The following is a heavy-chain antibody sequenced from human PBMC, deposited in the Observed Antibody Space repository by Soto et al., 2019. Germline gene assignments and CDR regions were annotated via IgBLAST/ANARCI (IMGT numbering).Heavy chain of an antibody. CDR1: GFTFSSYG. J-gene: IGHJ6*02. V-gene: IGHV3-33*01. CDR2: IWYDGSNK. D-gene: IGHD6-19*01. Sequence: QVQLVESGGGVVQPGRSLRLSCAASGFTFSSYGMHWVRQAPGKGLEWVAVIWYDGSNKYYADSVKGRFTISRDNSKNQLYLQMNSLRVEDTAVYYCARAAVAGWSWGENYYYGMDVWGQGTTVTVSS. CDR3: ARAAVAGWSWGENYYYGMDV.